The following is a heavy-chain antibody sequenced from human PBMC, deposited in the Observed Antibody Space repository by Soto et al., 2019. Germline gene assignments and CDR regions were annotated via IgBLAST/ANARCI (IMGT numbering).Heavy chain of an antibody. Sequence: ASVKVSCKASGGTFSSYAISWVRQAPGQGLEWMGGIIPIFGTANYAQKFQGRVTITADESTSTAYMELSSLRSEDTAVYYCARDPFEGYSSSGHYYYGMDVWGQGTTVTVSS. D-gene: IGHD6-13*01. J-gene: IGHJ6*02. CDR2: IIPIFGTA. CDR3: ARDPFEGYSSSGHYYYGMDV. CDR1: GGTFSSYA. V-gene: IGHV1-69*13.